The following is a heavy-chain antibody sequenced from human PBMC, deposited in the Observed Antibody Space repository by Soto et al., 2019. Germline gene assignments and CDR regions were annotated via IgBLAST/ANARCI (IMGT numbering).Heavy chain of an antibody. Sequence: SETLSLTCTVSGGSISSYYWIWIRQPPGKGLEWIAYIYYSGSTNYNPSLKSRVTISVDTSKNQFSLKLTSVTAADTAVYYCARHAYYYSAMDVWVQGTTVTVSS. CDR3: ARHAYYYSAMDV. V-gene: IGHV4-59*08. CDR1: GGSISSYY. J-gene: IGHJ6*02. CDR2: IYYSGST.